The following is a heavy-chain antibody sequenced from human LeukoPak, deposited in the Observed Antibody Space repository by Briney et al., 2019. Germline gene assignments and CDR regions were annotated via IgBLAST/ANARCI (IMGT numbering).Heavy chain of an antibody. CDR1: GYTLSNYD. D-gene: IGHD1-26*01. Sequence: VKVSCKASGYTLSNYDISWVRQAPGQGLEWMGWISVYNGNTNYAQKFQGRVTMTTDTSTSTAYMELRSLRSDDTAMYYCARVDAGRYYGHDYWGQGTLVTVTS. J-gene: IGHJ4*02. V-gene: IGHV1-18*01. CDR3: ARVDAGRYYGHDY. CDR2: ISVYNGNT.